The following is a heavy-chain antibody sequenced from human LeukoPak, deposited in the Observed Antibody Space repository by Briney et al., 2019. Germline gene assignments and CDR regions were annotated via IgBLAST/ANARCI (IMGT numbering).Heavy chain of an antibody. J-gene: IGHJ4*02. CDR2: THPGGSET. CDR1: GYDFSTYW. D-gene: IGHD5-24*01. Sequence: GGSLKISCKGLGYDFSTYWNAWVRQRPGKGLEWMGITHPGGSETRYDPSFQGQVTISVDRSTNTAYLQWSSLRASDTAMYYCARASRDGYNQNFDHWGQGTLVTVSS. CDR3: ARASRDGYNQNFDH. V-gene: IGHV5-51*01.